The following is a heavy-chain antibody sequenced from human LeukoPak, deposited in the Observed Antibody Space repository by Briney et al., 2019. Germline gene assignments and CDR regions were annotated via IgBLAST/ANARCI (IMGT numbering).Heavy chain of an antibody. CDR3: ARDGAGRREDSSGYPVFYYYMDV. V-gene: IGHV3-21*01. D-gene: IGHD3-22*01. CDR1: GFTFSSYS. CDR2: ISSSSSYI. J-gene: IGHJ6*03. Sequence: GGSLRLSCAASGFTFSSYSMNWVRQVPGKGLEWVSSISSSSSYIYYADSVKGRFTISRDNAKNSLYLQMNSLRAEDTAVYYCARDGAGRREDSSGYPVFYYYMDVWGKGTTVTVSS.